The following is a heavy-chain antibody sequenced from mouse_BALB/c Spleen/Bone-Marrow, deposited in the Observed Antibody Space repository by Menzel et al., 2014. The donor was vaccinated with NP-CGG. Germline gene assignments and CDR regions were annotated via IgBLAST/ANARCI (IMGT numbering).Heavy chain of an antibody. V-gene: IGHV2-6-1*01. CDR1: GFSLTSYG. J-gene: IGHJ3*01. CDR3: ARHDNDGYYLAY. Sequence: VMLVESGPGLVAPSQSLSITCTISGFSLTSYGVHWVRQPPGKGLEWLVVIWSDGSTTYNSALKSRLSISKDNSKSQVFLKMNSLQTVDTAMYYCARHDNDGYYLAYWGQGTLVTVSA. D-gene: IGHD2-3*01. CDR2: IWSDGST.